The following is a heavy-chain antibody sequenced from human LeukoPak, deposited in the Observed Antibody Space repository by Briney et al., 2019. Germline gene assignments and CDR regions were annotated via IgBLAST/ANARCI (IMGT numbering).Heavy chain of an antibody. J-gene: IGHJ3*02. Sequence: GGSLRLSCAASGFTFNTSGMNWVRQAPGKGLEWISYISSSGSNIYYADSVRGRFTISRDSAKKSMYLQMNSLRAEDTAVYYCARDLRYNWNYAHALDIWGQGTMVTVSS. CDR3: ARDLRYNWNYAHALDI. V-gene: IGHV3-48*01. CDR2: ISSSGSNI. D-gene: IGHD1-7*01. CDR1: GFTFNTSG.